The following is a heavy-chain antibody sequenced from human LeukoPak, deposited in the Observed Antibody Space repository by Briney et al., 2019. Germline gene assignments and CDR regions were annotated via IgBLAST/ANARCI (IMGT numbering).Heavy chain of an antibody. CDR1: GFTFGSYG. CDR2: ISNGGGTT. D-gene: IGHD6-6*01. CDR3: AKAPYSSSSVGDY. V-gene: IGHV3-23*01. J-gene: IGHJ4*02. Sequence: GGSLRLSCAASGFTFGSYGMSWIRQAPGKGLEWVSDISNGGGTTYYADSVKGRLTISRDNSKNTLYLQMNSLRAEDTAVYYCAKAPYSSSSVGDYWGQGTLVTVSS.